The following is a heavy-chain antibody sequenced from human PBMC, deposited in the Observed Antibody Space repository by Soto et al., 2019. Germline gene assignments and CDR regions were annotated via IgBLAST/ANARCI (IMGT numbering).Heavy chain of an antibody. CDR1: GGTFSSYA. Sequence: SVKVSCKASGGTFSSYAISWVRQAPGQGLEWMGGIIPIFGTPNYSQKFQGRVTITADESTSTAYMELSSLRPEDTAVFYCAGEVSGWTRIRENAFDIWGQGTMVTV. CDR3: AGEVSGWTRIRENAFDI. D-gene: IGHD6-19*01. J-gene: IGHJ3*02. CDR2: IIPIFGTP. V-gene: IGHV1-69*13.